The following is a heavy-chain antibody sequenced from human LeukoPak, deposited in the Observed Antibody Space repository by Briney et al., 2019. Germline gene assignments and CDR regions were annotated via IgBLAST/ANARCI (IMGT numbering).Heavy chain of an antibody. Sequence: MASETLSLTCAVYGESLNGHYWSWIRQPPGKGPEWIGEGDDSGGTKFNPSLKGRVTISADTSKNQFSLKLSSVTAADTAVYYCAKNGQSGFSFDPWGQGTLVTVSS. CDR3: AKNGQSGFSFDP. CDR2: GDDSGGT. J-gene: IGHJ5*02. V-gene: IGHV4-34*01. D-gene: IGHD2-8*01. CDR1: GESLNGHY.